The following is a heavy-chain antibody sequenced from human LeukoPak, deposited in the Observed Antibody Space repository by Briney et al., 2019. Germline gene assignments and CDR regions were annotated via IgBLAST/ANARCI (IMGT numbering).Heavy chain of an antibody. CDR3: ARGVTILPFDY. J-gene: IGHJ4*02. CDR1: GGSFSGYY. V-gene: IGHV4-59*01. CDR2: IYYSGST. Sequence: SETLSLTCAVYGGSFSGYYWSWIRQPPGKGLEWIGYIYYSGSTNYNPSLKSRVTISVDTSKNQFSLKLSSVTAADTAVYYCARGVTILPFDYWGQGTLVTVSS. D-gene: IGHD2-21*02.